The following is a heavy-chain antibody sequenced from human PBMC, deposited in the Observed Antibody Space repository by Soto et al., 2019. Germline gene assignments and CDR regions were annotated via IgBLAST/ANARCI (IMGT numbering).Heavy chain of an antibody. Sequence: AGGSLRLSCEASGFTFSSYAMNWVRQAPGKGLEWISVISGSGGATYFADSVKGRFVISRDNSKNTLYLQMNNLRAEDTAVYHCARRPEGRYFDYWGQGTLVTVSS. V-gene: IGHV3-23*01. CDR3: ARRPEGRYFDY. J-gene: IGHJ4*02. CDR2: ISGSGGAT. CDR1: GFTFSSYA. D-gene: IGHD3-10*01.